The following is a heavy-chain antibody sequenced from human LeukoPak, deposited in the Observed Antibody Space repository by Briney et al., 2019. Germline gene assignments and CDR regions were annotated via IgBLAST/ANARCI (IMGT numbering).Heavy chain of an antibody. CDR2: IYHSGST. D-gene: IGHD4-17*01. Sequence: SQTLSLTCAVSGGSISSGGYSWSWIRQPPGKGLEWIGYIYHSGSTYYNPSLKSRVTISVDTSKNQFSLKLSSVTAADTAVYYCASTNYGDYDYFDYWGQGTLVTVSS. CDR1: GGSISSGGYS. CDR3: ASTNYGDYDYFDY. V-gene: IGHV4-30-2*01. J-gene: IGHJ4*02.